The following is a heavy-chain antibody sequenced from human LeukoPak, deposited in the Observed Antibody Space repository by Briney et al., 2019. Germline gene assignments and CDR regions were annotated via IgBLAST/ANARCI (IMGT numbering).Heavy chain of an antibody. Sequence: GGSLRLSCAASGFTFSSYAMSWVRQAPGKGLEWVSAISGSGGSTYYADSVKGRFTISRENSKNTLYLQMDSLRAEDTAVYYCAKDRVRIVQAWFDPWGQGTLVTVSS. CDR1: GFTFSSYA. V-gene: IGHV3-23*01. CDR2: ISGSGGST. J-gene: IGHJ5*02. D-gene: IGHD1-26*01. CDR3: AKDRVRIVQAWFDP.